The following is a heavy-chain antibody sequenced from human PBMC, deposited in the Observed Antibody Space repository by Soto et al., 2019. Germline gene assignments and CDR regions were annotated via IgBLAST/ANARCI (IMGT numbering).Heavy chain of an antibody. CDR3: ATALSDIWSGYYLGPNWFDP. J-gene: IGHJ5*02. V-gene: IGHV1-24*01. Sequence: GASVKVSCKVSGYTLTELSMHWVRQAPGKGLEWMGGFDPEDGETIYAQKFQGRVTMTEDTSTDTAYMELSSLRSEDTAVYYCATALSDIWSGYYLGPNWFDPWGQGTLVTVSS. D-gene: IGHD3-3*01. CDR2: FDPEDGET. CDR1: GYTLTELS.